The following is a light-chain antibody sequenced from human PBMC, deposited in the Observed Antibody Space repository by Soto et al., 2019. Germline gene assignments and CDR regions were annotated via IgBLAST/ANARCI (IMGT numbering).Light chain of an antibody. Sequence: QSALTQPASVAGSPGQSITISCTGTSSDVGGYNYVSWYQQHPGKAPKLMIYDVNNRPSGVSNRFSGSKSGNTASLTISGPQAEDEAYCYCSSTTRSSHVIFGGGTKLTVL. J-gene: IGLJ2*01. V-gene: IGLV2-14*01. CDR3: SSTTRSSHVI. CDR1: SSDVGGYNY. CDR2: DVN.